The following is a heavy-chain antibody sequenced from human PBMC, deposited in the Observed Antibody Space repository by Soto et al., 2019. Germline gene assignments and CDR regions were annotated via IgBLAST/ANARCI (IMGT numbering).Heavy chain of an antibody. J-gene: IGHJ1*01. CDR2: IIPVFGTA. CDR3: AGDNCMDILTGPFAPH. V-gene: IGHV1-69*13. D-gene: IGHD3-9*01. Sequence: SVKVSCKASGATLDTFINFGVTWVRRAPGQGLEWMGRIIPVFGTAHYAQKFQGRLTIRADESTRTAYMELSSLRSEDTAVYYCAGDNCMDILTGPFAPHWGQ. CDR1: GATLDTFINFG.